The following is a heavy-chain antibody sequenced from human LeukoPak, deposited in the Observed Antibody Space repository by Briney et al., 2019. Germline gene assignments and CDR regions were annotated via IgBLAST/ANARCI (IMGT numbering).Heavy chain of an antibody. D-gene: IGHD6-19*01. J-gene: IGHJ6*03. V-gene: IGHV3-30*03. CDR2: ISYDGSNK. CDR3: ARATDPAVAGIWRFFIRVYYYYYMDV. CDR1: GFTFSSCG. Sequence: GGSLRLSCAASGFTFSSCGMHWVRQAPGKGLEWVAVISYDGSNKYYADSVKGRFTISRDNAKNSLYLQMNSLRAEDTAVYYCARATDPAVAGIWRFFIRVYYYYYMDVWGKGTTVTVS.